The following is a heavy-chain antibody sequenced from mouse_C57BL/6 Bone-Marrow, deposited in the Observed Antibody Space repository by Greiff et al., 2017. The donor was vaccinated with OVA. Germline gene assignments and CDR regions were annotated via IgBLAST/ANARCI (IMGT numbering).Heavy chain of an antibody. D-gene: IGHD1-1*01. J-gene: IGHJ1*03. V-gene: IGHV1-55*01. Sequence: QVQLQQPGAELVKPGASVKMSCKASGYTFTSYWITWVKQRPGQGLEWIGDISPGSGSTNYNEKFKSKATLTVDTSSSTAYMQLSSLTSEDSSVYYCARGTTVVAPTEDIDVWGTGTTVTVSS. CDR2: ISPGSGST. CDR3: ARGTTVVAPTEDIDV. CDR1: GYTFTSYW.